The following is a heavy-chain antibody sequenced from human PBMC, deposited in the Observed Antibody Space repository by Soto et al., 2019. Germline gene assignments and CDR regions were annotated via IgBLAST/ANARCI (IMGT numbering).Heavy chain of an antibody. CDR2: ISSSSSYI. Sequence: GGSLRLSCAASGFTFSSYSMNWVRQAPGKGLEWVSSISSSSSYIYYADSVKGRFTISRDNAKNSLYLQMNSLRAEDTAVYYCASAPHGDYVDYWGQGTLVTVSS. J-gene: IGHJ4*02. CDR3: ASAPHGDYVDY. V-gene: IGHV3-21*01. D-gene: IGHD4-17*01. CDR1: GFTFSSYS.